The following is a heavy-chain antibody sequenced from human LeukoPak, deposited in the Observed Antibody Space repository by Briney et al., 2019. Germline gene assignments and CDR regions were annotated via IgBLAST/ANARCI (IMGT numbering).Heavy chain of an antibody. CDR1: GGSISSGSYY. CDR2: IYTTGST. Sequence: PSETLSLTCTVSGGSISSGSYYWSWIRQPAGKGLDWIGRIYTTGSTNYNPSLKSRVTISVDTSKNQFSLKLSSVTAADTAVYYCARDAYYYGSGSYYYWGQGTLVTVSS. J-gene: IGHJ4*02. V-gene: IGHV4-61*02. CDR3: ARDAYYYGSGSYYY. D-gene: IGHD3-10*01.